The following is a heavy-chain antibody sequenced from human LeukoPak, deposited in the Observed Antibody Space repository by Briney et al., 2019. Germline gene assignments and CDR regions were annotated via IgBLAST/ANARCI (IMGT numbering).Heavy chain of an antibody. CDR3: AKGGMERYIEPFDP. Sequence: GGSLRLSCAASGFTFSSYGMHWVRQAPGKGLEWVAFIRYDGSNKYYADSVKGRFTISRDNSKNTLYLQMNSLRAEDTAVYYCAKGGMERYIEPFDPWGQGTLVTVSS. CDR1: GFTFSSYG. D-gene: IGHD3-9*01. CDR2: IRYDGSNK. V-gene: IGHV3-30*02. J-gene: IGHJ5*02.